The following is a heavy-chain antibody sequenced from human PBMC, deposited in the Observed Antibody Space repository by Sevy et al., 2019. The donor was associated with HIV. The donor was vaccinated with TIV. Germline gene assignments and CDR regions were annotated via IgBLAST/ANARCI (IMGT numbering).Heavy chain of an antibody. V-gene: IGHV3-21*01. D-gene: IGHD3-3*01. J-gene: IGHJ3*02. CDR2: ISSRSNYI. Sequence: GESLKISCAASGFTFSSYSMNWVRQAPGKGLEWVSSISSRSNYIYYADSVKGRFTISRDNARNSLYLQMNGLRAEDTAIYSCARDAREGSGYFHDGFDMWGQGTMVTISS. CDR1: GFTFSSYS. CDR3: ARDAREGSGYFHDGFDM.